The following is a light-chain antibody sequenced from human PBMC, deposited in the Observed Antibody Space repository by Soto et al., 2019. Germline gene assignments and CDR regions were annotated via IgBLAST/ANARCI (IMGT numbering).Light chain of an antibody. Sequence: EIVLTQSPGTLSLSPGERATLFCRASQSVSSSYLAWYQQKPGPAPTLLIYAASSTATGIPDRWCGSGSGADVTLITISREQDDVSVYYYCQHDTSCPSWTFGQGTKVEIK. J-gene: IGKJ1*01. V-gene: IGKV3-20*01. CDR1: QSVSSSY. CDR3: CQHDTSCPSWT. CDR2: AAS.